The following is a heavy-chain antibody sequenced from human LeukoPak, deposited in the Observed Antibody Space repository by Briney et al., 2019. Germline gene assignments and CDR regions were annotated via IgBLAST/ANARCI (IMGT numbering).Heavy chain of an antibody. J-gene: IGHJ4*02. V-gene: IGHV3-7*01. Sequence: GTPLRLSCAASGFTFSSYWMSWVRQAPGKGLEWVANIKQDGSEKYYVDSVKGRFTISRDNARKSLYLQINSLRAEDTAVYYCLPPQIPATGNWGQGTLVTVSS. CDR3: LPPQIPATGN. CDR2: IKQDGSEK. D-gene: IGHD2-2*01. CDR1: GFTFSSYW.